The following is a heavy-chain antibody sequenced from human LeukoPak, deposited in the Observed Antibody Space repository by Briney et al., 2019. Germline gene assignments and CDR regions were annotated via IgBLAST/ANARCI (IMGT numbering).Heavy chain of an antibody. CDR3: ARELPFDY. CDR1: GFTFSGYC. V-gene: IGHV3-74*01. Sequence: GETLTLSCAASGFTFSGYCMHWVRQAPGKGLVWVSRINGDGSTTTYADSVKGRFTISRDNAKHTLYVQMNSLRAEDTAVYYCARELPFDYWGQGTLVTVSS. CDR2: INGDGSTT. D-gene: IGHD2-2*01. J-gene: IGHJ4*02.